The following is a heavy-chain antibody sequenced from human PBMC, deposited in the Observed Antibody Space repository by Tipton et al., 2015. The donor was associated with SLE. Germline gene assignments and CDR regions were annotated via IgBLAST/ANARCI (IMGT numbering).Heavy chain of an antibody. Sequence: TLSLTCTVSGGSISSFYWSWIRQPAGGGPEWIGRIYTTENTNYNPSLKSRVTMSVDTSKNHFSLKLISVTAADTAVYYCAREFLNPVTTVHYYFDLWGRGTLVTVSS. CDR1: GGSISSFY. D-gene: IGHD4-11*01. CDR2: IYTTENT. V-gene: IGHV4-4*07. J-gene: IGHJ2*01. CDR3: AREFLNPVTTVHYYFDL.